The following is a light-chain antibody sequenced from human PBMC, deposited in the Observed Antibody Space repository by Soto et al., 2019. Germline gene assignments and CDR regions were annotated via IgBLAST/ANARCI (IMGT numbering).Light chain of an antibody. Sequence: EIVMTQSPATLSVSPGERATLSCRASQSVSSNLAWYQQKPGQAPRLLIYGASTRSTGIPARFSGSGSGTEFTLTISSLQSEDFAVYYCQQYNKSPPYTIGQGTKLEIK. J-gene: IGKJ2*01. CDR1: QSVSSN. CDR2: GAS. V-gene: IGKV3-15*01. CDR3: QQYNKSPPYT.